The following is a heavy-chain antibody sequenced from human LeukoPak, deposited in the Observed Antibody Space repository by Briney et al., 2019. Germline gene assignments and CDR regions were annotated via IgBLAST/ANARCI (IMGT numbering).Heavy chain of an antibody. CDR1: GFTVSSNY. D-gene: IGHD3-22*01. CDR3: ARVGSSGYLAY. J-gene: IGHJ4*02. CDR2: IYSGGST. V-gene: IGHV3-53*01. Sequence: PGGSLRLSCAASGFTVSSNYMSWVRQAPGKGLEWVSIIYSGGSTYYADSVKGRFTISRDNSKNTLYLQMNSLRAEDTAVYYCARVGSSGYLAYWGQGTLVAVSS.